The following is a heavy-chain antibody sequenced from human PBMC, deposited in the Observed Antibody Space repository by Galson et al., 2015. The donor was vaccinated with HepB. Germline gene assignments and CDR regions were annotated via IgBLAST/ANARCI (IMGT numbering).Heavy chain of an antibody. Sequence: TLSLTCPVFGGSLGSGGYYWRWIRQPPGKGLEWIGYTHYSGSNYYNPSLRGRLTISEGMSKNQFSLKLSSVTAADTAIYYCARGSEDNYGSFDYWGQGTLVTVSS. CDR2: THYSGSN. CDR1: GGSLGSGGYY. D-gene: IGHD3-10*01. J-gene: IGHJ4*02. CDR3: ARGSEDNYGSFDY. V-gene: IGHV4-31*03.